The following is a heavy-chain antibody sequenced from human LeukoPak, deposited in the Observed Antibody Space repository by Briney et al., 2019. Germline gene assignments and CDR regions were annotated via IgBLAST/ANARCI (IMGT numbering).Heavy chain of an antibody. CDR1: GGTFSSYA. CDR3: ATKYYYDSSGSSGYFDY. J-gene: IGHJ4*02. CDR2: IIPILGIA. Sequence: ASVKVSCKASGGTFSSYAISWVRQAPGQGLEWMGRIIPILGIANYAQKFQGRVTITADKSTSTAYMELSSLRSEDTAVYYCATKYYYDSSGSSGYFDYWGRGTLVTVSS. D-gene: IGHD3-22*01. V-gene: IGHV1-69*04.